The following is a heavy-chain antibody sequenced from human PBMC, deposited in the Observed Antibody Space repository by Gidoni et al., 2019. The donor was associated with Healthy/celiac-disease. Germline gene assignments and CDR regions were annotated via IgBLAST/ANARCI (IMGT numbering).Heavy chain of an antibody. J-gene: IGHJ4*02. CDR1: GFTFSSYG. CDR2: IWYDGSNK. V-gene: IGHV3-33*01. D-gene: IGHD2-21*02. CDR3: ARGSGDYVPLVDY. Sequence: QVQLVESGGGVVQPGGSLRLSCAASGFTFSSYGMHWVRQAPGKGLEWVAVIWYDGSNKYYADSVKGRFTISRDNSKNTLYLQMNSLRAEDTAVYYCARGSGDYVPLVDYWGQGTLVTVSS.